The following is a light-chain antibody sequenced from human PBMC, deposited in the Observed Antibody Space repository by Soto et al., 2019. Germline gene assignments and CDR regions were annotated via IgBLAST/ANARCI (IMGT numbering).Light chain of an antibody. Sequence: QSVLTQPASVSGSPGQSITISCSGTISDFVLYNYVSWYQQHPGKAPKLMIYGVNNWPSGVSNRFSGSKSGNTASLTISGLQADDEADYYCSSYTTSSALQVFGTGTKVTVL. CDR3: SSYTTSSALQV. CDR2: GVN. V-gene: IGLV2-14*01. J-gene: IGLJ1*01. CDR1: ISDFVLYNY.